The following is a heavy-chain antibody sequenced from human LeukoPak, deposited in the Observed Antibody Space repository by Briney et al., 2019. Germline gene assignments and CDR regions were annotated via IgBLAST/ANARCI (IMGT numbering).Heavy chain of an antibody. Sequence: GGSLRLSCAASGFTVSSNYMSWVRQAPGKGLEWVSVIYSGGSTYYADSVKGRFTISRDNSKNTLYLQMNSLRAEDTAVYYCAREVTYYYDSSGYYWDYWGQGTLVTVSS. CDR2: IYSGGST. D-gene: IGHD3-22*01. V-gene: IGHV3-66*01. CDR1: GFTVSSNY. CDR3: AREVTYYYDSSGYYWDY. J-gene: IGHJ4*02.